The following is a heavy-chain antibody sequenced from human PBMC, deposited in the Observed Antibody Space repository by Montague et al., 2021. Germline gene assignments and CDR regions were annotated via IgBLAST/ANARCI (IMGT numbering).Heavy chain of an antibody. V-gene: IGHV4-39*01. Sequence: SETLSLTCTVSGGSISSDNYYWAWIRQPPGKGLEWIGSIHYTGSSHYNPSLNSRVTISVDTSKNQFSLKLSSVTAADTAVYYCARTRVTQDYWFDPWGQGTLVTVSS. D-gene: IGHD2-15*01. CDR3: ARTRVTQDYWFDP. J-gene: IGHJ5*02. CDR1: GGSISSDNYY. CDR2: IHYTGSS.